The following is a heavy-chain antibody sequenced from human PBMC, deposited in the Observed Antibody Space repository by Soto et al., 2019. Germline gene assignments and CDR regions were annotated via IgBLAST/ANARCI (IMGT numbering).Heavy chain of an antibody. CDR3: EGYGY. V-gene: IGHV3-30-3*01. Sequence: QVQLVESGGGVVQPGRSLRLSCAASGFTFSSYAMHCVRQAPGKGLEWVAVISYDGSNKYYADSVKGRFTISRDNSKNTLYLQMNSLRAEDTAVYYCEGYGYWGQGTLVTVSS. CDR2: ISYDGSNK. J-gene: IGHJ4*02. CDR1: GFTFSSYA. D-gene: IGHD5-18*01.